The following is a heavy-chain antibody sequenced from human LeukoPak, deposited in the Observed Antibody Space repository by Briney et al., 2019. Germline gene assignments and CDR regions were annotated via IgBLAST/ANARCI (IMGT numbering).Heavy chain of an antibody. D-gene: IGHD3-3*01. CDR2: IYYSGST. V-gene: IGHV4-59*01. CDR3: ARNLEWPDYYYYYMDV. CDR1: GDSISSYY. J-gene: IGHJ6*03. Sequence: SETLSLTCTVSGDSISSYYWSWIRQPPGKGLEWIGYIYYSGSTNYNPSLKSRVTISVDTSKNQFSLKLSSVTAEDTAVYYCARNLEWPDYYYYYMDVWGKGTTVTVSS.